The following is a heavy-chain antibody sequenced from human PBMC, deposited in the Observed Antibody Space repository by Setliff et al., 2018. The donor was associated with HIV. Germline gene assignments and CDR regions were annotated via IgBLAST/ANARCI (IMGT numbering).Heavy chain of an antibody. CDR3: ARGSYRGSGFFVRYFDF. CDR1: GYSISSGLY. D-gene: IGHD3-3*01. J-gene: IGHJ4*02. V-gene: IGHV4-38-2*01. CDR2: IYHSGST. Sequence: SETLSLTCAVSGYSISSGLYWGWIRQPPGKGLEWIGSIYHSGSTYYNPSLRSRVTISVDRSKNQFFLRLTSVTAADTAVYYCARGSYRGSGFFVRYFDFWGQGSLVTVSS.